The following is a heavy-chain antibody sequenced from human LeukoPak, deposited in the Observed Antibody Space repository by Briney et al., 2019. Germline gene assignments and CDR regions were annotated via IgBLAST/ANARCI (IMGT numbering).Heavy chain of an antibody. CDR3: ALYSYGYYMDV. D-gene: IGHD5-18*01. CDR1: GFTFSSYD. V-gene: IGHV3-23*01. CDR2: ISGSGGST. J-gene: IGHJ6*03. Sequence: GGSLRLSCAASGFTFSSYDMSWVGQAPGKGLEWVSAISGSGGSTYYADSVKGRFTISRDNSKNTLYLQMNSLRAEDTAVYYCALYSYGYYMDVWGKGTTVTVSS.